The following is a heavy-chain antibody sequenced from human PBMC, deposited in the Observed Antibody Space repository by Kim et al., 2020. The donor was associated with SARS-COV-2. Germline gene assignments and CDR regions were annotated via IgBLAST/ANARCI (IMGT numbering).Heavy chain of an antibody. CDR2: IIPIFGTA. V-gene: IGHV1-69*13. CDR3: ARGGGYGDYSGWFDP. D-gene: IGHD4-17*01. Sequence: SVKVSCKASGGTFSSYAISWVRQAPGQGLEWMGGIIPIFGTANYAQKFQGRVTITADESTSTAYMELSSLRSEDTAVYYCARGGGYGDYSGWFDPWGQGTLVTVSS. CDR1: GGTFSSYA. J-gene: IGHJ5*02.